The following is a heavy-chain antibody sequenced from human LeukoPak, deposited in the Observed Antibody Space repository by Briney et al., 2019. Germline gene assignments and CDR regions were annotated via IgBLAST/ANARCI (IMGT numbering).Heavy chain of an antibody. CDR3: ARDAPLIESYYYYMDV. J-gene: IGHJ6*03. D-gene: IGHD2-8*01. V-gene: IGHV3-21*01. CDR1: GFTFSSYS. CDR2: ISSSSSYI. Sequence: PGGSLRLSCAASGFTFSSYSMNWVRQAPGKGLEWVSSISSSSSYIYYADSVKGRFTISRDNAKNSLYLQMNSLRAEDTAVYYCARDAPLIESYYYYMDVWGKGTTVTVSS.